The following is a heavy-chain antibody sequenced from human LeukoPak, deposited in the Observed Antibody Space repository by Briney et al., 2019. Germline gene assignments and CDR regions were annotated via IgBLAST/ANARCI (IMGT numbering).Heavy chain of an antibody. CDR1: GFTVSSNY. J-gene: IGHJ4*02. Sequence: PGGSLRLSCAASGFTVSSNYMSWVRQAPGKGLGWVSVIYSGGSTYYADSVKGRFTISRDNSKNTLYLQMNSLRAEDTAVYCCARVDYGDYGFDYWGQGTLVTVSS. CDR3: ARVDYGDYGFDY. D-gene: IGHD4-17*01. V-gene: IGHV3-66*01. CDR2: IYSGGST.